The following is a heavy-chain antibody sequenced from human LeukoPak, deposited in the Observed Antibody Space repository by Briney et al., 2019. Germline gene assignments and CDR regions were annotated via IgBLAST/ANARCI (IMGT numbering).Heavy chain of an antibody. Sequence: PGGSLKLSCAASGFDFSGFYMHWVRQASGRGLEWVGLIRSKPSSYTTVYAASVKGRFTISRDDSKNTAHLQMNSLKAEDTAVYYCTRQDCSGGSCSYVDYWGQGTLVTVSS. V-gene: IGHV3-73*01. CDR3: TRQDCSGGSCSYVDY. CDR2: IRSKPSSYTT. CDR1: GFDFSGFY. J-gene: IGHJ4*02. D-gene: IGHD2-15*01.